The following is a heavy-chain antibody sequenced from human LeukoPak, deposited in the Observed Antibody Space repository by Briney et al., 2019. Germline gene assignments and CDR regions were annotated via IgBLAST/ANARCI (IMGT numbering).Heavy chain of an antibody. CDR1: GGTFSSYA. D-gene: IGHD5-12*01. CDR3: ARGADDYILAMTPFDY. V-gene: IGHV1-69*04. J-gene: IGHJ4*02. CDR2: IIPILGIA. Sequence: ASVKVSCKASGGTFSSYAISWVRQAPGQGLEWMGRIIPILGIANYAQKFQGRVTITADKSTSTASMALRSLTSEDTAVYYCARGADDYILAMTPFDYWGQGTLVTVSA.